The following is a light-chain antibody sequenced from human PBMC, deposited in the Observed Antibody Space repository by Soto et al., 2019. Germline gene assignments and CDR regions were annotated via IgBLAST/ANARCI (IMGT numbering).Light chain of an antibody. Sequence: EIVLTQSPGNLSLSPGERATLSCKASQTINRIYVAWYQQKPGQAPRFLIYRTSDRVNGIPGRFSGSGSGTDFTLTISRLEPEDFAIYYCQQYGSSPITFGQGTRLEIK. CDR3: QQYGSSPIT. J-gene: IGKJ5*01. CDR1: QTINRIY. V-gene: IGKV3-20*01. CDR2: RTS.